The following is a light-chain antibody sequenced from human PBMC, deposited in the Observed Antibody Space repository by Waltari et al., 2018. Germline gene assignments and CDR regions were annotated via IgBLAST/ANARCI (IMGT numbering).Light chain of an antibody. CDR1: ALPNQY. Sequence: SYELTQPPSVSVSPGQTATIPCSGDALPNQYTYWYQQKSGQAPMLVIYKDSARPSGIPERFSGSTSGTTATLTISGVRAEDEADYYCQSADMSGSYVFGTGTQVIVL. CDR2: KDS. J-gene: IGLJ1*01. CDR3: QSADMSGSYV. V-gene: IGLV3-25*03.